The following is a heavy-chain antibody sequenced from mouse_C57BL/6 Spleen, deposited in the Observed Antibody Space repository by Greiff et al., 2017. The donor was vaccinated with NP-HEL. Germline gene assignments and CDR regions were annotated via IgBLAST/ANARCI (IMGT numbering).Heavy chain of an antibody. CDR2: IDPSDSYT. CDR1: GYTFTSYW. J-gene: IGHJ4*01. V-gene: IGHV1-50*01. Sequence: QVQLQQPGAELVKPGASVKLSCKASGYTFTSYWMQWVKQRPGQGLEWIGEIDPSDSYTNYNQKFKGKATLTVDTSSSTAYMQLSSLTSEDSAVYYCARWGTTRNMDYWGQGTSVTVSS. CDR3: ARWGTTRNMDY. D-gene: IGHD1-1*01.